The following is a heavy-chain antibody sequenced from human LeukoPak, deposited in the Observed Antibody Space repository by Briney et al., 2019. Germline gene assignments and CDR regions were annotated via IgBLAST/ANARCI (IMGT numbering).Heavy chain of an antibody. D-gene: IGHD6-19*01. CDR2: IYYSGST. Sequence: SETLSLTCTVSGGSISSGGYYWSWIRQHPGKGLEWIGYIYYSGSTNYNPSLKSRVTISVDTSKNQFSLKLSSVTAADTAVYYCARQPPSGWSLYDYWGQGTLVTVSS. CDR3: ARQPPSGWSLYDY. CDR1: GGSISSGGYY. V-gene: IGHV4-61*08. J-gene: IGHJ4*02.